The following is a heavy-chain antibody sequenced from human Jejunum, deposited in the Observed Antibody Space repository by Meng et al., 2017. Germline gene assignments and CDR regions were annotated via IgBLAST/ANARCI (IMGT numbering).Heavy chain of an antibody. CDR2: ISWNGGSR. J-gene: IGHJ3*01. CDR3: AKEKRHLLYSDAFDL. D-gene: IGHD3-3*01. Sequence: SLKISCAASGFTFDDYAMHWVRQPPGKGLEWVSSISWNGGSRGYADSVKGRFTISRDNAKGILYLQMDSLRAEDTALYYCAKEKRHLLYSDAFDLWGQGTTVTVSS. V-gene: IGHV3-9*01. CDR1: GFTFDDYA.